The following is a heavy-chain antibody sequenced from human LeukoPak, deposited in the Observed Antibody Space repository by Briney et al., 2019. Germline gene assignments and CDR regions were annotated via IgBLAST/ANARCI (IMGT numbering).Heavy chain of an antibody. Sequence: GASVKVSCKASGYTFTGYYMHWVRQAPGQGLEWMGWINPDSGGTNYAQKFQGRVTMTRDTSISTAYMELSRLRSDDTAVYYCARGHCSSTSCSYFGSWGQGTLVTVSS. J-gene: IGHJ4*02. D-gene: IGHD2-2*01. CDR2: INPDSGGT. CDR3: ARGHCSSTSCSYFGS. V-gene: IGHV1-2*02. CDR1: GYTFTGYY.